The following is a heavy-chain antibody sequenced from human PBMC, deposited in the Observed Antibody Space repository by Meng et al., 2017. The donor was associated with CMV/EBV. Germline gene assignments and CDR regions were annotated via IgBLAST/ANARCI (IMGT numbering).Heavy chain of an antibody. CDR3: ARDVHYTTSSGRYYFDY. CDR2: INPSDRST. Sequence: ASVKVSCKTSGFTFTNYYIHWVRQAPGHGLEWMAMINPSDRSTNYAQNFQGRVAMTSDTSTNTVYMELSSLRSEDTAVYYCARDVHYTTSSGRYYFDYRGQGTLVTVSS. J-gene: IGHJ4*02. V-gene: IGHV1-46*01. CDR1: GFTFTNYY. D-gene: IGHD6-6*01.